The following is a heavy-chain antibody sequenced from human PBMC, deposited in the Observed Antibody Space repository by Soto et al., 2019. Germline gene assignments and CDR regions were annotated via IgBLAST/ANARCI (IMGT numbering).Heavy chain of an antibody. CDR3: AKATAMSTYYFDY. Sequence: GGSLRLSCAASGFTFSSDAMSWVRQAPGKGLEWVSAISGSGGSTYYADSVKGRFTISRDNSKNTLYLQMNSLRAEDTAVYYCAKATAMSTYYFDYWGQGTLVTVSS. V-gene: IGHV3-23*01. CDR2: ISGSGGST. D-gene: IGHD5-18*01. CDR1: GFTFSSDA. J-gene: IGHJ4*02.